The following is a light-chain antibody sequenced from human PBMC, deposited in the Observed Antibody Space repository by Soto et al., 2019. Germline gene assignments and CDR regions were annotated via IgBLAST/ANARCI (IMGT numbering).Light chain of an antibody. Sequence: QAVVTQPASVSGSPGQSITISCTGISSDNPVSWYQHHPGKAPKLMIYEGSKRPSGVSNRFSGSKSGNTASLTISGLQAEDEADYYCCSYAATSTFVLFGGGTKLTVL. CDR2: EGS. V-gene: IGLV2-23*01. J-gene: IGLJ2*01. CDR1: SSDNP. CDR3: CSYAATSTFVL.